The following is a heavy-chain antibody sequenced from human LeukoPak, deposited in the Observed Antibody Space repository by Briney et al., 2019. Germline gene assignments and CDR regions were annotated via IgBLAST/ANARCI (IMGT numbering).Heavy chain of an antibody. CDR2: MIPILGIA. CDR1: VGTFSSYA. V-gene: IGHV1-69*04. D-gene: IGHD3-10*01. J-gene: IGHJ1*01. Sequence: GASVTVSRKCSVGTFSSYAISWVRQARGQGVEGVGRMIPILGIANYAQKFQGIVTITADKSTSTAYMELRSLRSDDTAVNYGALSGHQDYYGLVLWGRGTGVTVSS. CDR3: ALSGHQDYYGLVL.